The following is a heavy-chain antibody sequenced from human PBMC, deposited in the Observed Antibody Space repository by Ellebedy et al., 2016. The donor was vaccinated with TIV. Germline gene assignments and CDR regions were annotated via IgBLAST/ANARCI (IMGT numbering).Heavy chain of an antibody. CDR1: GFTLSSRW. CDR3: AKGLVYGDYVSFDY. V-gene: IGHV3-23*01. D-gene: IGHD4-17*01. Sequence: GESLKISXAASGFTLSSRWMHWVRQAPGKGLEWVSAISGSGGTTYYANSVKGRFTISRDNSKKTLYVHMNSLKAEDTAVYYCAKGLVYGDYVSFDYWGQGTLVTVSS. CDR2: ISGSGGTT. J-gene: IGHJ4*02.